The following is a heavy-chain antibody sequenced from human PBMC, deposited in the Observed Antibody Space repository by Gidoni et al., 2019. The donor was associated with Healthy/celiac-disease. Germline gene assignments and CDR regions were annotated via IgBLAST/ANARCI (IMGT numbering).Heavy chain of an antibody. V-gene: IGHV4-34*01. CDR3: ARARPIFGLVIIWGNWFDP. D-gene: IGHD3-3*01. Sequence: QVQLQQWGAGLLKPSETLSLTCAVYGGSFSGCYWRWTRQPPGKGLEWIGEINHSGSTNYNPSLKSRVTIAVVTSKNQFSLKLSSVTAADTAVYYCARARPIFGLVIIWGNWFDPWGQGTLVTVSS. CDR2: INHSGST. J-gene: IGHJ5*02. CDR1: GGSFSGCY.